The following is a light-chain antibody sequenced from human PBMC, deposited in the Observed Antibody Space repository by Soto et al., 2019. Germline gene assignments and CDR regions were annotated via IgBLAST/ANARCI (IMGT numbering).Light chain of an antibody. J-gene: IGKJ1*01. Sequence: DIQMTQSPSTLSASVGARVTITCRATQSISSWLAWYQQKPGKAPKLLIYKASSVESGVPSRFSGSGSGTEFTLTISSLQPDDFATYYCQQYNSYSLTCGQGTKVEIK. CDR3: QQYNSYSLT. V-gene: IGKV1-5*03. CDR1: QSISSW. CDR2: KAS.